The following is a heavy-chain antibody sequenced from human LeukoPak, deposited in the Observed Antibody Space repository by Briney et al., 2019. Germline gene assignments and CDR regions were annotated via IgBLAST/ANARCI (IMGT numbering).Heavy chain of an antibody. Sequence: PGGSLKLSCVPSGFTFSSNAMSWSGQAPGKGREWGSGITNIGSSATYEESVKGQFTISRDNSDNTLYLQMNNLRVEDTAVYYCAKGYQAKRDRFLENEYGGQGTLVTVPS. V-gene: IGHV3-23*01. CDR1: GFTFSSNA. CDR3: AKGYQAKRDRFLENEY. CDR2: ITNIGSSA. D-gene: IGHD3-3*01. J-gene: IGHJ1*01.